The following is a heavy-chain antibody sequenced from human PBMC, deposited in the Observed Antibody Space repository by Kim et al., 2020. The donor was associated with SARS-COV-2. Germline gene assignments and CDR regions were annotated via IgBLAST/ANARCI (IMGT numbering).Heavy chain of an antibody. J-gene: IGHJ6*02. CDR2: ISSSSSYI. D-gene: IGHD2-15*01. Sequence: GGSLRLSCAASGFTFSSYSMNWVRQAPGKGLEWVSSISSSSSYIYYADSVKGRFTISRDNAKNSLYLKMNSLRAEDTAVYYCASFRSLYCSGGSCYSIYYGMDLWGQGTTVTVSS. V-gene: IGHV3-21*01. CDR3: ASFRSLYCSGGSCYSIYYGMDL. CDR1: GFTFSSYS.